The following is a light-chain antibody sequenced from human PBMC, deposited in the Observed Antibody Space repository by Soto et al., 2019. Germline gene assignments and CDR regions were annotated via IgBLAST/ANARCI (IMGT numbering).Light chain of an antibody. CDR2: SNN. CDR3: AAWDYSLNGPV. CDR1: RSNLGSNT. V-gene: IGLV1-44*01. Sequence: QPVLTQPPSASGTPGQRVTISCSGSRSNLGSNTVNWYQQLPGTAPKLLIYSNNQRPSGVRDRFSGSKSGTSASLALSGLQSEYEADYYCAAWDYSLNGPVFGGSTKLNVL. J-gene: IGLJ2*01.